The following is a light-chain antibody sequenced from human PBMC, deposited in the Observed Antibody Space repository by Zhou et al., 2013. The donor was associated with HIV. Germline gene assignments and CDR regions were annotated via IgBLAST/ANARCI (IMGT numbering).Light chain of an antibody. Sequence: DIVLTQSPDTLSLSPGERATLSCRASQSFSSTYLAWYQQKPSQAPRLLIFGALSRATGVPHRFSGSGSGTDFNLTIDRLEPDDFAVYYCQYYGASVTFGGGPKVEDQT. CDR2: GAL. J-gene: IGKJ4*01. V-gene: IGKV3-20*01. CDR3: QYYGASVT. CDR1: QSFSSTY.